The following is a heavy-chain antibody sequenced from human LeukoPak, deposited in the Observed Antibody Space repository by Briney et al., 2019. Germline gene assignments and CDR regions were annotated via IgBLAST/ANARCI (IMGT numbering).Heavy chain of an antibody. CDR1: GFTFSSYA. CDR2: ISGSGDST. D-gene: IGHD3-10*01. CDR3: AREVWFGGLLSIDP. Sequence: GGSLRLSCAASGFTFSSYAMSWVRQAPGKGLEWVSAISGSGDSTYYPDSVKGRLSISRDNSKSTLYLQMNSLRAEDTAVYYCAREVWFGGLLSIDPWGQGTLVTVSS. V-gene: IGHV3-23*01. J-gene: IGHJ5*02.